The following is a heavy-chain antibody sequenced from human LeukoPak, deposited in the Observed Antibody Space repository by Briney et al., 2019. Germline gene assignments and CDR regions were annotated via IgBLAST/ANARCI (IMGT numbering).Heavy chain of an antibody. J-gene: IGHJ4*02. CDR3: ARRQQWTKDY. Sequence: SETLSLTCAVYGGSFSGYYWSWIRQPPGKGLEWIGEINHSGSTNYNPSLKSRVTISVDTSKNQFSLKLSSVTAADTAVYYCARRQQWTKDYWGQGTLVTVSS. D-gene: IGHD6-19*01. CDR1: GGSFSGYY. V-gene: IGHV4-34*01. CDR2: INHSGST.